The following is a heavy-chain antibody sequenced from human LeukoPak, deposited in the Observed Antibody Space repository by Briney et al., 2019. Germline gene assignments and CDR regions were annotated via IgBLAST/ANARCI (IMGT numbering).Heavy chain of an antibody. D-gene: IGHD3-9*01. CDR2: IYYSGST. Sequence: SETLSLTCTVSGGSISSSSYYWGWIRQPPGKGLEWIASIYYSGSTYYNPSLKSRVTISVDTSKNQFSLKLSSVTAADTAVYYCASSYYDILTGYYMPDYWGQGTLVTVSS. CDR3: ASSYYDILTGYYMPDY. CDR1: GGSISSSSYY. V-gene: IGHV4-39*01. J-gene: IGHJ4*02.